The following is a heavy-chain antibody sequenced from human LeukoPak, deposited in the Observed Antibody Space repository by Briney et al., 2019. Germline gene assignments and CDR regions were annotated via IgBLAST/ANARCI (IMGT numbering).Heavy chain of an antibody. CDR3: ARVGYCSGDRCYLHFDY. Sequence: ASVKVSCKASGYIFTDYYIHWMRQAPGQGLEWMGWINPKNGDTNYAQKFQGRVTMTRDTSISTVYMELNRLTSDDTALYYCARVGYCSGDRCYLHFDYWGQGTLVTVSP. CDR1: GYIFTDYY. J-gene: IGHJ4*02. D-gene: IGHD2-15*01. CDR2: INPKNGDT. V-gene: IGHV1-2*02.